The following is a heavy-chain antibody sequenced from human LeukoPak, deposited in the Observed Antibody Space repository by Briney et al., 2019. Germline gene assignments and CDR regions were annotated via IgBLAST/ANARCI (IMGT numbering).Heavy chain of an antibody. CDR3: ARDAGSGDDAFDI. Sequence: PGGSLRLSCAASGFTFSSYSMNWVRQAPGKRLEWVSSISSSSSYIYYADSVEGRLTISRDNAKNSLYLQMNSLRAEDTAVYYCARDAGSGDDAFDIWGQGTMVTVSS. CDR1: GFTFSSYS. V-gene: IGHV3-21*01. J-gene: IGHJ3*02. D-gene: IGHD2-15*01. CDR2: ISSSSSYI.